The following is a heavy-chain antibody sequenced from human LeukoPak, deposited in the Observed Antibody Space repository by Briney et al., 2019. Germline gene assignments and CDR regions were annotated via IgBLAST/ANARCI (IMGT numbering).Heavy chain of an antibody. CDR2: IYSGGST. D-gene: IGHD3-10*01. Sequence: PGGSLRLSCAASGFTVSSNYMSWVRQAPGKGLEWVSVIYSGGSTYYADSVKGRFTISRDNSKNTLYLQMNSLRAEDTVVYYCARDADYYALDNWGQGTLVTVSS. CDR1: GFTVSSNY. V-gene: IGHV3-66*02. CDR3: ARDADYYALDN. J-gene: IGHJ4*02.